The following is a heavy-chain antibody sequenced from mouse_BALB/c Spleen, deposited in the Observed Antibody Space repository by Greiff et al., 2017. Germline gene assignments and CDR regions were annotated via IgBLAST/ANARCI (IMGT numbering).Heavy chain of an antibody. CDR3: ARGGIYYDYDWFAY. CDR2: IYPGGGYT. J-gene: IGHJ3*01. V-gene: IGHV1-63*02. Sequence: QVHVKQSGAELVRPGTSVKISCKASGYTFTNYWLGWVKQRPGHGLEWIGDIYPGGGYTNYNEKFKGKATLTADTSSSTAYMQLSSLTSEDSAVYFCARGGIYYDYDWFAYWGQGTLVTVSA. D-gene: IGHD2-4*01. CDR1: GYTFTNYW.